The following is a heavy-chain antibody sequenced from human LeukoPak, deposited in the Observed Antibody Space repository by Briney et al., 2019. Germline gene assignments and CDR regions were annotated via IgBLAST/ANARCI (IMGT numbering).Heavy chain of an antibody. CDR3: ARGGSTDSIHSCGGNCYLLDY. CDR2: INPNSGGT. V-gene: IGHV1-2*02. Sequence: ASVSVSCKASGYTFTSYGISWVRQAPGQGLEWMGWINPNSGGTNYAQKFQGRVIMTRDTSISTAYMELSRLGSDDTAVYYCARGGSTDSIHSCGGNCYLLDYWGQGTPVTVS. J-gene: IGHJ4*02. D-gene: IGHD2-21*02. CDR1: GYTFTSYG.